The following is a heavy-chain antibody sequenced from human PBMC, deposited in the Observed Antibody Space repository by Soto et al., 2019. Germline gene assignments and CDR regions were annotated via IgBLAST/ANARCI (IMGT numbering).Heavy chain of an antibody. D-gene: IGHD3-10*01. V-gene: IGHV4-59*01. CDR2: IYYSGET. CDR1: GDSISRYY. Sequence: QVQLQESGPGLVKPSETLSLTCTVSGDSISRYYWSWIRLSPGKGLEWIGYIYYSGETNYNPSVKSRVTISVDRTTNQFSLKLSSVTAADTAVYYCARDQGGEFLKGSGMDVWGQGTTVTVSS. CDR3: ARDQGGEFLKGSGMDV. J-gene: IGHJ6*02.